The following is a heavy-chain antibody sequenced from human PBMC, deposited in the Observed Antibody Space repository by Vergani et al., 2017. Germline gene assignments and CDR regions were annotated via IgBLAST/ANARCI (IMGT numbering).Heavy chain of an antibody. V-gene: IGHV4-39*07. CDR3: ARDNGGVAGYYYYYMDV. CDR1: GGSISSSSYY. Sequence: QLQLQESGPGLVKPSETLSLTCTVSGGSISSSSYYWGWIRQPPGKGLEWIGSIYYSGSTYYNPSLKSRVTISVDTSKNQFSLKLSSVTAADTAVYYCARDNGGVAGYYYYYMDVWGKGTTVTVSS. J-gene: IGHJ6*03. CDR2: IYYSGST. D-gene: IGHD6-19*01.